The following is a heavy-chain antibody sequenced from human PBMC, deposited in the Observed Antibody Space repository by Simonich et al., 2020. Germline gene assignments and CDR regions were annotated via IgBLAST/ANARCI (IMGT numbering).Heavy chain of an antibody. J-gene: IGHJ3*02. CDR1: GYSFTRYW. Sequence: EVQLVQSGAEVKKPGESLKISCKGSGYSFTRYWFGWVRQVPGKGLEWMRISCPGDSDTSYSPSFQGQVTISADKSISTAYLQWSSLKASDTAMYYCARQLNDFDIWGQGTMVTVSS. V-gene: IGHV5-51*01. D-gene: IGHD1-1*01. CDR3: ARQLNDFDI. CDR2: SCPGDSDT.